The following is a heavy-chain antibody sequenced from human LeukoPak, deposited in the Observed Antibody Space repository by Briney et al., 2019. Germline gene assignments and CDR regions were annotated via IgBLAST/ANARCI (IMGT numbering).Heavy chain of an antibody. CDR2: IYHTGSA. J-gene: IGHJ6*04. D-gene: IGHD1-14*01. CDR3: ARDNVRTNKGRAF. V-gene: IGHV4-59*01. CDR1: GGSISGYF. Sequence: SETLSLTCAVSGGSISGYFWGWIRQPPGKGLDWIGYIYHTGSAQYNPSLKSRATISLDTSKNQFSLKLTSVTAADTAVYYCARDNVRTNKGRAFWGKGTRVTSSS.